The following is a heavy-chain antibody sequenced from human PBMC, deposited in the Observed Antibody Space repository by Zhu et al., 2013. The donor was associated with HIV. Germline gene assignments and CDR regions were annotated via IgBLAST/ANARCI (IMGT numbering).Heavy chain of an antibody. D-gene: IGHD5-12*01. CDR2: IYYSGST. V-gene: IGHV4-38-2*01. CDR3: ARVGDGYNKNFDY. J-gene: IGHJ4*02. CDR1: GYSISSGYY. Sequence: QVQLQESGPGLVKPSETLSLTCAVSGYSISSGYYWGWIRQPPGKGLEWIGSIYYSGSTYYNPSLKSRVTISVDTSKNQFSLKLSSVTAADTAVYYCARVGDGYNKNFDYWGQGTLVTVSS.